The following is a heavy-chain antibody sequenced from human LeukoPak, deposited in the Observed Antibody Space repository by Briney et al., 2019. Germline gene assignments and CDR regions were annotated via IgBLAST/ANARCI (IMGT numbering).Heavy chain of an antibody. J-gene: IGHJ4*02. Sequence: SETLSLTCTVSGGSISPYYWSWIRQPPGKGLEWIGYIYYSGSTNYNPSLKSRVTISVDTSKNQFSLKLNSVTAADTAVCYCTRHHDILTGYPLDYWGQGTLVTVSS. CDR2: IYYSGST. CDR3: TRHHDILTGYPLDY. V-gene: IGHV4-59*08. CDR1: GGSISPYY. D-gene: IGHD3-9*01.